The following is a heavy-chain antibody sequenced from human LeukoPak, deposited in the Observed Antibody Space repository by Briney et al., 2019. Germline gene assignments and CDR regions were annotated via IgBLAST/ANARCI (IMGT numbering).Heavy chain of an antibody. CDR3: ARSWVTGYGTVLDY. Sequence: GEALKISCRGSGYSFTSYWIGWVRQMPGKGLEWMGIIYPGDSDTRYSLPFQGQVTISADKSISTAYLQWSSLKASDTAMYYCARSWVTGYGTVLDYWGQGTLVTVSS. D-gene: IGHD2-21*02. V-gene: IGHV5-51*01. CDR2: IYPGDSDT. J-gene: IGHJ4*02. CDR1: GYSFTSYW.